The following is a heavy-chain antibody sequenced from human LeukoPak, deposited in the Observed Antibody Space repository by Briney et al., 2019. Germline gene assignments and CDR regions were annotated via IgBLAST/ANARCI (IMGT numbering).Heavy chain of an antibody. CDR2: IYTSGST. CDR3: ARVGTQGFDAFDI. Sequence: PAETXSLTCAVSGGSISSYYRSWVRQPAGKGLEWVGSIYTSGSTNYNASLKRGVTISVEKCKKKFSLKLSSLTAADTAVYYCARVGTQGFDAFDIWGQGTMVTVSS. D-gene: IGHD1-14*01. V-gene: IGHV4-59*10. CDR1: GGSISSYY. J-gene: IGHJ3*02.